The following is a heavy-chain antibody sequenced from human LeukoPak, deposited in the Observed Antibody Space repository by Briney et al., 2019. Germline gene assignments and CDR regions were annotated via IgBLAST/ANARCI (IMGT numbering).Heavy chain of an antibody. CDR2: ISSSGSTI. CDR3: AREMSKIDY. J-gene: IGHJ4*02. V-gene: IGHV3-48*03. CDR1: GFTFSSYE. Sequence: PGGSLRLSCAASGFTFSSYEMNWVRQAPGNGLEWVSYISSSGSTIYYADSVKGRFTISRDNAKNSLYLQMNSLRAEDAAVYYCAREMSKIDYWGQGTLVTVSS.